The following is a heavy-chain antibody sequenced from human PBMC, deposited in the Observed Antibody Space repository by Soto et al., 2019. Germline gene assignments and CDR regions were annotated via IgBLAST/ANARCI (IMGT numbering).Heavy chain of an antibody. Sequence: GGSLRLSCAASGFTFSSYAMSWVRQAPGKGLEWVSAISGSGGSTYYADSVKGRFTISRDNSKNTLYLQMNSLRAEDTAVYYCAKAPNKYCSGGSCYSPLLDYWGQGTLVTVSS. CDR3: AKAPNKYCSGGSCYSPLLDY. CDR1: GFTFSSYA. J-gene: IGHJ4*02. D-gene: IGHD2-15*01. V-gene: IGHV3-23*01. CDR2: ISGSGGST.